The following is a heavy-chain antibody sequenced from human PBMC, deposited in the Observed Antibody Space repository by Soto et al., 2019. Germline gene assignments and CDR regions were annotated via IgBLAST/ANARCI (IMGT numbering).Heavy chain of an antibody. CDR3: ARDSIYNSYGTYFDY. J-gene: IGHJ4*02. V-gene: IGHV1-2*04. CDR2: INPNSGGT. Sequence: EASVKVSCKASGYTFTAYYMHWVRQAPGQGLEWMGWINPNSGGTNYAQKFQGWVTMTRDTSISTAYMELSRLTSDDTAVYYCARDSIYNSYGTYFDYWGQGALVTVSS. D-gene: IGHD5-18*01. CDR1: GYTFTAYY.